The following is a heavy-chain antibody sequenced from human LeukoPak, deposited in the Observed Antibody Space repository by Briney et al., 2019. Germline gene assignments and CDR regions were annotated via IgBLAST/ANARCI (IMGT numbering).Heavy chain of an antibody. CDR2: IYHSGST. Sequence: SETLSLTCAVSGGSISSSNWWSWVRQSPGRGLEWIGEIYHSGSTNYNPSLKSRVTISVDKSKNQFSLKLTSVTAADTAVYYCASGSGSYYPFDYWGQGTLVTVSS. V-gene: IGHV4-4*02. J-gene: IGHJ4*02. D-gene: IGHD1-26*01. CDR1: GGSISSSNW. CDR3: ASGSGSYYPFDY.